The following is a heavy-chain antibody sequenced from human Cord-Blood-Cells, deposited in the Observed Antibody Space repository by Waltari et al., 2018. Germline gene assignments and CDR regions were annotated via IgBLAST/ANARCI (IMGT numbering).Heavy chain of an antibody. CDR3: ATARGYDPYWYFDL. V-gene: IGHV4-38-2*01. Sequence: QVQLQEAGPGLVKPSETLSLTCAVSGYSISSGYYWGWIRPPPGKGLEWIGSIYHSGGTYYNPSLKSRVTISVDTSKNQFSLKLSSVTAADTAVYYCATARGYDPYWYFDLWGRGTLVTVSS. D-gene: IGHD5-12*01. CDR1: GYSISSGYY. J-gene: IGHJ2*01. CDR2: IYHSGGT.